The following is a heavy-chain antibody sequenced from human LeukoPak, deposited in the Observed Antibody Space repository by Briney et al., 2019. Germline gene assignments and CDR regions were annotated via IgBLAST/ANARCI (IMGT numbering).Heavy chain of an antibody. D-gene: IGHD1-7*01. J-gene: IGHJ4*02. CDR2: ISSNGGSS. Sequence: GGSLRLSCAASGFTFSSYSMNWVRQAPGKGLEWVSRISSNGGSSYNVDSVKGRFTISRDNSKNTLYLQMNSLRAEDTAVYYCAKSANWNYYFDCWGQGTLVTVSS. V-gene: IGHV3-23*01. CDR1: GFTFSSYS. CDR3: AKSANWNYYFDC.